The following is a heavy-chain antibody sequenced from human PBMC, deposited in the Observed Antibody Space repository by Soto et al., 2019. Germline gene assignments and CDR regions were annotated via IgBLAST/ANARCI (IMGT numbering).Heavy chain of an antibody. CDR1: GYTFISYG. D-gene: IGHD5-12*01. Sequence: HVQLVQSGAEVKKPGASLKVSCKASGYTFISYGVSWVRQAPGQGLECLGWISPYNGNTNYAQKFQGRITMTTDTSTSTVYMDLRCLRTDDTAVYYCARDQTKWLTDAFDIWGQGTMVVVSS. V-gene: IGHV1-18*01. CDR2: ISPYNGNT. CDR3: ARDQTKWLTDAFDI. J-gene: IGHJ3*02.